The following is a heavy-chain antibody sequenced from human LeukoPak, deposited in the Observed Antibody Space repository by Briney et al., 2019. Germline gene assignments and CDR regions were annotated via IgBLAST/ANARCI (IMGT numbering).Heavy chain of an antibody. Sequence: PGRSLRLSCAASGFTFSSYAMHWVRQAPGKGLEWVAVISYDGSNKYYADSVKGRFTISRDNSKNTLYLQMNSLRAEDTAVYYCARTPSVWSGSHEQFMDVWGKGTTVTVSS. V-gene: IGHV3-30*04. CDR2: ISYDGSNK. D-gene: IGHD3-3*01. J-gene: IGHJ6*03. CDR1: GFTFSSYA. CDR3: ARTPSVWSGSHEQFMDV.